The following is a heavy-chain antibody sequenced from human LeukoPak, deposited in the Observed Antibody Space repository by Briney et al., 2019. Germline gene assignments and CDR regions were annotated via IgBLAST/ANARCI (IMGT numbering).Heavy chain of an antibody. D-gene: IGHD4-17*01. V-gene: IGHV3-30*02. CDR3: AKGQDPYGDYVVAFDI. J-gene: IGHJ3*02. CDR2: IRYDGSNK. Sequence: PGGSLRLSCAASGFTFSSYGMHWVRQAPGKGLEWVAFIRYDGSNKYYADSVKGRFTISRDNSKNTLYLQMNSLRAEDTAVYYCAKGQDPYGDYVVAFDIWGQGTMVTVSS. CDR1: GFTFSSYG.